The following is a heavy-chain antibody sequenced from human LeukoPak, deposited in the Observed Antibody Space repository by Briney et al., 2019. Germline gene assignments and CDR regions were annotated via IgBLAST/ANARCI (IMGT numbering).Heavy chain of an antibody. CDR3: ARKYCSGGSCYFDY. Sequence: ASVKVSCKASGYTFTSYYMHWVRQAPGQGPEWMGLINPTGGSTGYAQKFQGRVTMTRDMSTSTAYMELSSLRSEDTAVYYCARKYCSGGSCYFDYWGQGTLVTVSS. D-gene: IGHD2-15*01. V-gene: IGHV1-46*01. J-gene: IGHJ4*02. CDR1: GYTFTSYY. CDR2: INPTGGST.